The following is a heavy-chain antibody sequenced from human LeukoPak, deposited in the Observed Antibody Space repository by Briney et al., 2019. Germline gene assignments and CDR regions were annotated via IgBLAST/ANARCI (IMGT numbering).Heavy chain of an antibody. V-gene: IGHV3-30*03. CDR2: ISYDGSNK. Sequence: GGSLRLSCAASGFNFSSYGMHWVRQAPGKGLEWVAVISYDGSNKYYADSVKGRFTISRDNSKNTLYLQMNSLRAEDTAVYYCDTSLPTYSSSWYLFNYWGQGTLVTVSS. D-gene: IGHD6-13*01. J-gene: IGHJ4*02. CDR3: DTSLPTYSSSWYLFNY. CDR1: GFNFSSYG.